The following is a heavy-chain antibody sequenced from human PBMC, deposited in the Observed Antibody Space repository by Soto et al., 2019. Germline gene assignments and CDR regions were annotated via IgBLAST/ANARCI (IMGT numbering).Heavy chain of an antibody. J-gene: IGHJ4*02. D-gene: IGHD3-3*01. V-gene: IGHV3-48*04. Sequence: GGSLRLSCAASGFTFSSYSMNWVRQAPGKGLEWVSYISSSSTIYYVDSVKGRFTISKDNAKNSLYLQINSLRVEDTAVYYCARVRFGSNREAFDYWGQGTLVTV. CDR3: ARVRFGSNREAFDY. CDR2: ISSSSTI. CDR1: GFTFSSYS.